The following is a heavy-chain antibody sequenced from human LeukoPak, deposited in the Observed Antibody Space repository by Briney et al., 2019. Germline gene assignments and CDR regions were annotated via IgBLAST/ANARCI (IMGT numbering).Heavy chain of an antibody. V-gene: IGHV3-30*18. CDR3: AKDSGQQLVRGTFDY. J-gene: IGHJ4*02. D-gene: IGHD6-13*01. CDR1: GFTFSSYG. Sequence: PGGSLRLSCAASGFTFSSYGMHWVRQAPGKGLEWVAVISYDGSNKYYADSVKGRFTISRDNSKNTLYLQMNSLRGEDTAVYYCAKDSGQQLVRGTFDYWGQGTLVTVSS. CDR2: ISYDGSNK.